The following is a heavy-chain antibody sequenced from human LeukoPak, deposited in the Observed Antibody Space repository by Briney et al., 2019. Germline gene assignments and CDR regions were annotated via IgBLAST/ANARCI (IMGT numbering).Heavy chain of an antibody. CDR2: ISGGGGST. D-gene: IGHD5-18*01. Sequence: GGSLRLSCAASGFTFSSYAMSWVRQAPGKGLEWVSTISGGGGSTYYADSVKGQFTISRDNSKNTLYLQMNSLRAEDTAVYYCARMDGSYVDYWGQGTLVTVSS. J-gene: IGHJ4*02. CDR3: ARMDGSYVDY. V-gene: IGHV3-23*01. CDR1: GFTFSSYA.